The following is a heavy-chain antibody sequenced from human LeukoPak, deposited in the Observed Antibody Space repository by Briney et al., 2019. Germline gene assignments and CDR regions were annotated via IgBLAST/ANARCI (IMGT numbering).Heavy chain of an antibody. J-gene: IGHJ4*02. Sequence: ASVKVSCKASGYTFTDYYMHWVRQAPGQGLEWMGWINPSSRGTNYAQKFQGRVTMTRDTSISTAYMELSSLRSEDTAVYYCARDSGYYDFWSGYYTPATYFDYWGQGTLVTVSS. D-gene: IGHD3-3*01. CDR1: GYTFTDYY. CDR2: INPSSRGT. V-gene: IGHV1-2*02. CDR3: ARDSGYYDFWSGYYTPATYFDY.